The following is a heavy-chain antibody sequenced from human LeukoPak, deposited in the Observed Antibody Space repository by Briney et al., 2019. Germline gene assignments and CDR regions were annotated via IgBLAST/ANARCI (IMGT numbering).Heavy chain of an antibody. V-gene: IGHV4-34*01. D-gene: IGHD3-22*01. Sequence: SETLSLTCTVSGGSISSYYWSWIRQPPGKGLEWIGEINHSGSTNYNPSLKSRVTISVDTSKNQFSLKLSSVTAADTAVYYCARGLLYDSYYDYYGMDVWGQGTTVTVSS. J-gene: IGHJ6*02. CDR3: ARGLLYDSYYDYYGMDV. CDR2: INHSGST. CDR1: GGSISSYY.